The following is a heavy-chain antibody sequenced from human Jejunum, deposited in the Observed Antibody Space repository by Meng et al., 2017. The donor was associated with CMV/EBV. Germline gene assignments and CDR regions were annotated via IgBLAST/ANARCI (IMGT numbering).Heavy chain of an antibody. CDR1: GFTFSSYN. CDR3: ARDIDQ. Sequence: EVQLVDSGGGLVKHGGSLRLSCIGSGFTFSSYNMNWVRQATGKGLEWVSSISSSRYINYADSVKGRFTISRDNAKNSLYLQMNSLRVEDTAIYYCARDIDQWGQGTLVIVSS. J-gene: IGHJ5*02. CDR2: ISSSRYI. V-gene: IGHV3-21*01.